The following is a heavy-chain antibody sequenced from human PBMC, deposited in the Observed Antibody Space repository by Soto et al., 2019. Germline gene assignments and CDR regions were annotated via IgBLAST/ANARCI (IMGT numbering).Heavy chain of an antibody. CDR3: ARGKKQLRYYYYYMDV. Sequence: TLSLTCTVSGGSISSYYWSWIRQPPGKGLEWIGHIYYSGSTNYNPSLKSRVTISVDTSKNQFSLKLSSVTAADTAVYYCARGKKQLRYYYYYMDVWGKGTTVTVSS. CDR2: IYYSGST. V-gene: IGHV4-59*01. CDR1: GGSISSYY. J-gene: IGHJ6*03. D-gene: IGHD6-13*01.